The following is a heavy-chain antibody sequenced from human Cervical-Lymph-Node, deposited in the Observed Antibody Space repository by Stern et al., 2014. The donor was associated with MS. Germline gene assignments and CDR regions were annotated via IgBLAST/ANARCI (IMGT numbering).Heavy chain of an antibody. V-gene: IGHV1-24*01. J-gene: IGHJ6*02. Sequence: VQLVQSGAEVKKPGASGKVSCKVSGYTLTEFSMHWVRQAPGKGLEWMGGFDPEDGETLYAQKFQGRVTMTEDTSTDTAYMELSSLRSEDTAVYYCATDRDDFRSGYSAPTKGYGLDVWGQGTTVTVTS. CDR1: GYTLTEFS. CDR2: FDPEDGET. D-gene: IGHD3-3*01. CDR3: ATDRDDFRSGYSAPTKGYGLDV.